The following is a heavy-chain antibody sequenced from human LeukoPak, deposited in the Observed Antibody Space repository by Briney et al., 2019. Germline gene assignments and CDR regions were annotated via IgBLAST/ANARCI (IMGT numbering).Heavy chain of an antibody. CDR2: IIPIFGTA. D-gene: IGHD3-3*01. CDR1: GGTFSSYA. CDR3: ARDGRTDFWSGYYISGAFDI. Sequence: SVKVSCKASGGTFSSYAISWVRQAPGQGLEWMGGIIPIFGTANYAQKFQGRVTITADESTSTAYMELSSLRSEDTAVYYCARDGRTDFWSGYYISGAFDIWGQGTMVTVSS. V-gene: IGHV1-69*01. J-gene: IGHJ3*02.